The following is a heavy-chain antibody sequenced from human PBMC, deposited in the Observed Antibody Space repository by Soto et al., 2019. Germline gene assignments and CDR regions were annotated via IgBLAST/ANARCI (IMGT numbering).Heavy chain of an antibody. CDR3: ARQTAAGTVVDY. J-gene: IGHJ4*02. D-gene: IGHD6-13*01. Sequence: QVQLQESGPGLVKPSETLSLTCAVSGGSISSYYWTWIRQPPGRGLEWIGYIYYNGATNYNPSLSSRVTISVDTSNNQFSLKLRSVTAADTAVYYCARQTAAGTVVDYWGQGTLVTVSS. CDR1: GGSISSYY. V-gene: IGHV4-59*08. CDR2: IYYNGAT.